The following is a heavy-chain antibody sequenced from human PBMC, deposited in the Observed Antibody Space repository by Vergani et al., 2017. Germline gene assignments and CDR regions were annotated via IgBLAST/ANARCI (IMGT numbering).Heavy chain of an antibody. D-gene: IGHD2-2*01. CDR1: GFTFRSYS. J-gene: IGHJ6*03. CDR3: ARDYIVVVPAATYYYMDV. Sequence: EVQLVESGGGLVKPGGSLRLSCAASGFTFRSYSMNWVRQAPGKGLEWVSSISSSSSYIYYADSVKGRFTISRDNAKNSLYLQMNSLRAEDTAVYYCARDYIVVVPAATYYYMDVWGKGTTVTVSS. V-gene: IGHV3-21*01. CDR2: ISSSSSYI.